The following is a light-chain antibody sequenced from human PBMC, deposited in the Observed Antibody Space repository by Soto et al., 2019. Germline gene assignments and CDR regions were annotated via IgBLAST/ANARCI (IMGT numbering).Light chain of an antibody. CDR3: QQSGSSRT. CDR1: QSVSSSY. J-gene: IGKJ1*01. Sequence: ETVLTQSPGTLSLSPGERATLSCRASQSVSSSYLAWYHQKPGQAPRLLIYGASSRATGIPDRFSGSGSGTDFTLTISRREPEDFAVYYCQQSGSSRTFGQGTKVEIK. V-gene: IGKV3-20*01. CDR2: GAS.